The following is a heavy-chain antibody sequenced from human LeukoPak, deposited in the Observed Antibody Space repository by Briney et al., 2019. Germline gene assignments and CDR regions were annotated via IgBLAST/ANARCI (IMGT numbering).Heavy chain of an antibody. Sequence: SETLSLTXTVSGGSISSYYWSWIRQPAGKGLEWIGRIYYSGSTYYNPSLKSRVTISVDTSKNQFSLKLSSVTAADTAVYYCARQGQQLRPFDYWGQGTLVTVSS. J-gene: IGHJ4*02. V-gene: IGHV4-59*05. CDR3: ARQGQQLRPFDY. D-gene: IGHD6-13*01. CDR1: GGSISSYY. CDR2: IYYSGST.